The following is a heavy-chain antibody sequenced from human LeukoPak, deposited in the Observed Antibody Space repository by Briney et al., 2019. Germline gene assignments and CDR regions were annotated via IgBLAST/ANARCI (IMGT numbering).Heavy chain of an antibody. CDR2: IRFDGSNK. D-gene: IGHD6-19*01. J-gene: IGHJ4*02. Sequence: GGSLRLSCAASGFTFSNYGMHWVRQAPGKGLEWVTFIRFDGSNKYYADSVKGRFTISKDNSKNTLYLQMNSLRDEDTAVYYCAKDDPPYSSGWYFDYWVQGTLVTVSS. V-gene: IGHV3-30*02. CDR1: GFTFSNYG. CDR3: AKDDPPYSSGWYFDY.